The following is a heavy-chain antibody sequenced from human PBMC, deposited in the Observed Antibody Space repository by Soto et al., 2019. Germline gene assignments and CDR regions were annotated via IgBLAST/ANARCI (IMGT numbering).Heavy chain of an antibody. J-gene: IGHJ3*02. D-gene: IGHD2-15*01. CDR3: ASGVVVAATREFVWFAFDI. Sequence: QVQLQESGPGLVKPSQTLSLTCTVSGGSISSGDYYWSWIRQPPGKGLEWIGHIYYSGSTYYNPSLKSRVTISVDTSKNQFSLKLSSVTAADTSVYYCASGVVVAATREFVWFAFDIWGQGTMVTVSS. V-gene: IGHV4-30-4*01. CDR1: GGSISSGDYY. CDR2: IYYSGST.